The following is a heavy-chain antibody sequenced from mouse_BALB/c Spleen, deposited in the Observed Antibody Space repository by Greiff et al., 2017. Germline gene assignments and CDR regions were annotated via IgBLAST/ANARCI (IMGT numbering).Heavy chain of an antibody. CDR3: ARGGYYHY. V-gene: IGHV14-3*02. J-gene: IGHJ2*01. D-gene: IGHD2-3*01. Sequence: VQLQQSGAELVKPGASVKFSCTASGFNIKDTYMPWVKQRPEQGLEWIGRIDPANGNTKYAPKFQGKATITADTTSNTAYLQLSSLTSEDTAVYYCARGGYYHYWGQGTTLTVSS. CDR1: GFNIKDTY. CDR2: IDPANGNT.